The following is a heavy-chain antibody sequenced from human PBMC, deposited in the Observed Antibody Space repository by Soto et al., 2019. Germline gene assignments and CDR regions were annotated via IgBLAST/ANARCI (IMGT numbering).Heavy chain of an antibody. D-gene: IGHD5-12*01. Sequence: ASVKVSCKASGYTFTSYDINWVRQATGQGLEWMGWMNPNSGNTGYAQKFQGRVTMTRNTSISTAYMELSSLRSEDMAVYYCARVGGSGYDRTFDYWGQGTLVTVSS. V-gene: IGHV1-8*01. CDR1: GYTFTSYD. CDR2: MNPNSGNT. CDR3: ARVGGSGYDRTFDY. J-gene: IGHJ4*02.